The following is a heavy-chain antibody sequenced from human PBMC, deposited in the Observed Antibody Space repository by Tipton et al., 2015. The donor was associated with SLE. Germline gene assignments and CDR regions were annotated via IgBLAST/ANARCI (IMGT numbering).Heavy chain of an antibody. CDR3: TRGPVGSGYYSSSDAFDF. D-gene: IGHD3-22*01. CDR1: GGSISSYY. CDR2: IYYNGKT. Sequence: TLSLTCSVSGGSISSYYWSWIRQPPAKGLEWIGFIYYNGKTNYNSSLKSRVTISVDTSKNQFSLKLRSVSAADTAVYFCTRGPVGSGYYSSSDAFDFWGQGTMVTVSS. V-gene: IGHV4-59*01. J-gene: IGHJ3*01.